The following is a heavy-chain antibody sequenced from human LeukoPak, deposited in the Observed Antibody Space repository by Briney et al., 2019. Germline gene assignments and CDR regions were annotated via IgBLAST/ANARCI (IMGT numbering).Heavy chain of an antibody. J-gene: IGHJ4*02. CDR3: ARALPDSSGYYFDH. CDR2: ISNSSPNI. CDR1: GFTFISYS. V-gene: IGHV3-21*01. D-gene: IGHD3-22*01. Sequence: GGSLRLSCAASGFTFISYSMNWVRQAPGKGLEWVSSISNSSPNIYYADSVKGRFTTSRDSAKDSRFPKMNSLKAEDTAVYYCARALPDSSGYYFDHRGQGTLVTVSS.